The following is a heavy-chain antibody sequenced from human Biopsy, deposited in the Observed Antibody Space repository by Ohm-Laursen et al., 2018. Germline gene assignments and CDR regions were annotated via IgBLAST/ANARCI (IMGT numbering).Heavy chain of an antibody. CDR2: NIPILGTG. D-gene: IGHD3-9*01. V-gene: IGHV1-69*06. CDR3: ATKLTGYFHH. J-gene: IGHJ1*01. CDR1: GGTFSNYG. Sequence: SSVKVSCNAPGGTFSNYGVNWVRQAPGQGLEWLGGNIPILGTGNYAQKFQDRVTVAADTSTSTATMELRSLRSDDAAVYYCATKLTGYFHHWGQGTLVIVSS.